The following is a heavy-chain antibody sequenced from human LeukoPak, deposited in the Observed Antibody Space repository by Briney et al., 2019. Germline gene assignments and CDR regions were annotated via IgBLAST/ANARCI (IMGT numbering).Heavy chain of an antibody. CDR1: GFTFSSYW. D-gene: IGHD4-17*01. J-gene: IGHJ4*02. CDR3: ARDQRGAYSPFDY. Sequence: GGSLRLSCAAPGFTFSSYWMSWVRQAPGKGLEWVANIKEDGSEIHYVDSVKGRFTLSRDNAERSLYLQMTSLRAEDTGVYYCARDQRGAYSPFDYWGQGALVTVS. CDR2: IKEDGSEI. V-gene: IGHV3-7*04.